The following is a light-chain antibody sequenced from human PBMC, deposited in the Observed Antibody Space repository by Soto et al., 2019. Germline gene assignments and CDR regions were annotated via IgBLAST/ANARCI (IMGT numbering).Light chain of an antibody. CDR2: GAS. V-gene: IGKV3-20*01. J-gene: IGKJ5*01. Sequence: EVVLTQSPGTLSLSPGDRATLSCGASQSVTSKLAWYQQKPGQAPRLLISGASNRATGIPDRFSGSGSGTDFTLTISRLEPEDFAVYYCQQYGSSPITFGQGTRLEIK. CDR1: QSVTSK. CDR3: QQYGSSPIT.